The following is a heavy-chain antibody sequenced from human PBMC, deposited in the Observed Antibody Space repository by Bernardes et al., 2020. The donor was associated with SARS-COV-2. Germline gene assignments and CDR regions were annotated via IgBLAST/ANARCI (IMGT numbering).Heavy chain of an antibody. CDR1: GRSITISNW. CDR2: IWHTGST. J-gene: IGHJ5*02. V-gene: IGHV4-4*02. Sequence: TLSLTCDVSGRSITISNWWTWVRQPPGKGLEWIGEIWHTGSTNYSPSLKSRVTISVDKSKNQFSLDMTSVTAADTAIYYCARAPGFDPWGQGILVTVSS. CDR3: ARAPGFDP.